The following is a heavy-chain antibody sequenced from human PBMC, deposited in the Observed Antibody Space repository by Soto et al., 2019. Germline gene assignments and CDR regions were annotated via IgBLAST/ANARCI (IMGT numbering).Heavy chain of an antibody. Sequence: QVQLVESGGGVVQPGRSLRLSCAVSGFTFSSYGMHWVRQAPDKGLEWVAVISYDGSNKYYADSVKGRFTISRDNSKNPLYLQMNSLRPEDTGVYYCAKDLVSYGDHEAPLYPMDVWGQATTVTVSS. J-gene: IGHJ6*02. CDR2: ISYDGSNK. CDR1: GFTFSSYG. V-gene: IGHV3-30*18. D-gene: IGHD4-17*01. CDR3: AKDLVSYGDHEAPLYPMDV.